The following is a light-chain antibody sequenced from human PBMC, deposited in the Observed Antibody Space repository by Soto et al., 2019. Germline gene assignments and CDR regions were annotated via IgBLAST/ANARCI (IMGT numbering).Light chain of an antibody. CDR2: GAS. Sequence: EIVMTQSPATLSVSPGERATLSCRASQSISNSLAWYQQKPGQAPSLLIYGASTRPTGIPARFSGSGSVTEFTLTISSLQSDDSAVYYCQQYNNWPPRTFGQGTKLEIK. V-gene: IGKV3-15*01. CDR3: QQYNNWPPRT. CDR1: QSISNS. J-gene: IGKJ2*01.